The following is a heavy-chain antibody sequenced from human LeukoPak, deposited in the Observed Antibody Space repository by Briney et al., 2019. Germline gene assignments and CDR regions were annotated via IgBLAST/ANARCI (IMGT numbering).Heavy chain of an antibody. CDR2: IYYSGGT. CDR3: ARSLYGDYAYWYFDL. V-gene: IGHV4-59*08. J-gene: IGHJ2*01. CDR1: GGSISSYY. Sequence: SETLSLTCTVSGGSISSYYWSWIRQPPGKGLEWIGYIYYSGGTNYNPSLKSRVTISVDTSKNQFSLKLSSVTAADTAVYYCARSLYGDYAYWYFDLWGRGTLVTVSS. D-gene: IGHD4-17*01.